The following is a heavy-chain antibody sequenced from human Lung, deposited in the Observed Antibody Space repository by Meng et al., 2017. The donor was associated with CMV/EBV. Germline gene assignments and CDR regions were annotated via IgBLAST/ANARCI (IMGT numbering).Heavy chain of an antibody. Sequence: GGSLRLSCAASGFTFDAYGRSCVRQAPGKGLGWVSGIIWNGGSTGYADSVKDRFTISRNNATNSLYLQMNSLRAEDTAVYYCARDREPAGDAFDIWGQGTMVTVSS. J-gene: IGHJ3*02. D-gene: IGHD2-2*01. CDR1: GFTFDAYG. V-gene: IGHV3-20*04. CDR3: ARDREPAGDAFDI. CDR2: IIWNGGST.